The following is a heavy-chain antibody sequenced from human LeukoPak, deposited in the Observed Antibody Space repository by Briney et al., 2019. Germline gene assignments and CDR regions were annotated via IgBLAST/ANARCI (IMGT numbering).Heavy chain of an antibody. J-gene: IGHJ4*02. CDR2: INHSGST. CDR1: GETFIHNF. D-gene: IGHD6-19*01. V-gene: IGHV4-34*01. CDR3: ARAMPYFYGSIAVPGTIDY. Sequence: SETLSLTCAVYGETFIHNFWTWIRQPPGKGLEWIGQINHSGSTYYNPSLKSRVTILVDTSKNQFSLKLTSVTAADAAVYYCARAMPYFYGSIAVPGTIDYWGQGILVTVSS.